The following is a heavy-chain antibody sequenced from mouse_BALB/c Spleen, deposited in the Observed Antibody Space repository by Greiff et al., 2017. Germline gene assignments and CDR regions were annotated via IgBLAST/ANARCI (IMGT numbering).Heavy chain of an antibody. J-gene: IGHJ4*01. CDR2: IWGDGST. V-gene: IGHV2-6-7*01. D-gene: IGHD2-4*01. Sequence: VQRVESGPGLVAPSQSLSITCTVSGFSLTGYGVNWVRQPPGKGLEWLGMIWGDGSTDYNSALKSRLSISKDNSNSQVFLKMNSLQTDDTARYYCARVVYYDYLYYAMDYWGQGTSVTVSS. CDR1: GFSLTGYG. CDR3: ARVVYYDYLYYAMDY.